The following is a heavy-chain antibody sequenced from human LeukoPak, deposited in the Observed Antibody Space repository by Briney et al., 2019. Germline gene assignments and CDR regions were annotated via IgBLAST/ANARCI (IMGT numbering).Heavy chain of an antibody. J-gene: IGHJ4*02. D-gene: IGHD4-17*01. CDR3: ATAVTTVSGFDY. CDR1: GYTLTELS. CDR2: FDPEDGET. Sequence: ASVKVSCKVSGYTLTELSMHWVRQAPGKGLEWMGGFDPEDGETIYAQKFQGRVTMTEDTSTDTAYMELSSLRSEDTAVYYCATAVTTVSGFDYWGQGTLVTVSS. V-gene: IGHV1-24*01.